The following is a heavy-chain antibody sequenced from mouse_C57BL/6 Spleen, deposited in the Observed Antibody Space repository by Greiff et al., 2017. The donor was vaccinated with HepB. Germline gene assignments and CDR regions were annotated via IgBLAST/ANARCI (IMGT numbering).Heavy chain of an antibody. J-gene: IGHJ4*01. CDR1: GYTFTSYW. V-gene: IGHV1-7*01. Sequence: QVQLQQSGAELAKPGASVKLSCTASGYTFTSYWMHWVRQRPGQGLEWIGYINPSSGYTKYNQKFKDKATLTADKTSRTAYMQLRSLTYEDSAVYYSARYYLGSYAMDYWGQGTSVTVSA. CDR2: INPSSGYT. D-gene: IGHD5-5*01. CDR3: ARYYLGSYAMDY.